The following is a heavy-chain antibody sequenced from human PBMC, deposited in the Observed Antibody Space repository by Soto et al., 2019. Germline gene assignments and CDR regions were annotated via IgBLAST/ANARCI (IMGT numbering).Heavy chain of an antibody. CDR1: GDSVSSNSAA. Sequence: PSQTLSLTCAISGDSVSSNSAAWNWIRQSPSRGLEWLGRTYYRSKWYNDYAVSVKSRITINPDTSKNQFSLQLNSVTPEDTAVYYCARDRRLKVAARPGGGEYFDYWGQGTLVTVSS. CDR3: ARDRRLKVAARPGGGEYFDY. D-gene: IGHD6-6*01. J-gene: IGHJ4*02. CDR2: TYYRSKWYN. V-gene: IGHV6-1*01.